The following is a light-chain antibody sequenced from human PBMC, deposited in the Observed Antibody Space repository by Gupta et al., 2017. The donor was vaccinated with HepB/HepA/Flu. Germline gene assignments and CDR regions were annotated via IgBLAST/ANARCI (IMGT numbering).Light chain of an antibody. Sequence: DIVMTQSPDSLAVSLGERATLNCKSSQSILYSSNNKNYLAWYQQKPGQPPKLLIYWASTREAGFPDRFSGSGYGTDFTLTIISRQPEDVAVYYFHVYDTTPTFTFGRGTKVDIK. CDR1: QSILYSSNNKNY. CDR2: WAS. J-gene: IGKJ3*01. CDR3: HVYDTTPTFT. V-gene: IGKV4-1*01.